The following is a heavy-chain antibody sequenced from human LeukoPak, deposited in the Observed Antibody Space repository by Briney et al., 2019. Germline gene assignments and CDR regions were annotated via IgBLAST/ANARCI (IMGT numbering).Heavy chain of an antibody. CDR2: INGDGRNI. CDR3: TRDLMDYDVSTGLHHYYMDV. J-gene: IGHJ6*02. Sequence: GGSLRLSCAASGFTFSSYAMNWVRQAPRKGLVWVSRINGDGRNINYADSVRGRFTISRDNAKNTLYLQMNTLRVEDTAVYYCTRDLMDYDVSTGLHHYYMDVWGQGTTVTVSS. CDR1: GFTFSSYA. D-gene: IGHD3-9*01. V-gene: IGHV3-74*01.